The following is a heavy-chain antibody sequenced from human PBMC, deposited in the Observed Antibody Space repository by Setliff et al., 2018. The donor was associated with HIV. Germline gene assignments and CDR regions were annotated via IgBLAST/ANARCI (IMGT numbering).Heavy chain of an antibody. Sequence: ASVKVSCKSSAGSYSIFAISWVRQAPGQGLEWMGNIIPIFGTTNYAQNFQDRVTFTADESTATAYMDLSSLKSEDTAVYFCAREGYSYGYSYYYAMDVWGQGTMVTVSS. D-gene: IGHD5-18*01. J-gene: IGHJ6*02. V-gene: IGHV1-69*13. CDR2: IIPIFGTT. CDR1: AGSYSIFA. CDR3: AREGYSYGYSYYYAMDV.